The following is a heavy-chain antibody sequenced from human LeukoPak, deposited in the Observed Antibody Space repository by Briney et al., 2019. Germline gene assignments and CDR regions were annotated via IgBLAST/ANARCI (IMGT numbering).Heavy chain of an antibody. V-gene: IGHV3-74*01. CDR1: GFTFSSYW. CDR2: IISDVSST. J-gene: IGHJ4*02. CDR3: ARGARKGDDYGGFFDY. D-gene: IGHD4-23*01. Sequence: GGSLRLSCAASGFTFSSYWMHWVRQAPGKGLVWVSRIISDVSSTSYADFVKGRFSISRDNSKNTLYLQMNILRTEDTAVYYCARGARKGDDYGGFFDYWGQGTLVTVSS.